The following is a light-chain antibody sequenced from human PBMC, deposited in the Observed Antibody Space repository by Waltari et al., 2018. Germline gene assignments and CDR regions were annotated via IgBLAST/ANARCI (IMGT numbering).Light chain of an antibody. Sequence: SYVLTQPPSVSVAPGETARITCGGNKIGSKSVHWYQQEPGQAPILVIYYNNDRPSGIPEMFSGSNSGNTATLTISRVDAGDEADYYCQVWDSDSDHVVFGGGTKLAVL. CDR3: QVWDSDSDHVV. V-gene: IGLV3-21*01. CDR1: KIGSKS. J-gene: IGLJ2*01. CDR2: YNN.